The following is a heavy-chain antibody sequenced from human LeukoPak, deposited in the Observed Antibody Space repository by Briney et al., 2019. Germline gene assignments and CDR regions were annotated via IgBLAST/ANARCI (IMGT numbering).Heavy chain of an antibody. Sequence: SQTLSLTCTVSGGSISSYYWSWIRQPAGKGLEWIGRIYTSGSTNYNPSLKSRVTMSVDTSKNQFSLKLSSVTAADTAVYYCARDPLWSGYSDYWGQGTLVTVSS. CDR1: GGSISSYY. CDR2: IYTSGST. D-gene: IGHD3-3*01. CDR3: ARDPLWSGYSDY. V-gene: IGHV4-4*07. J-gene: IGHJ4*02.